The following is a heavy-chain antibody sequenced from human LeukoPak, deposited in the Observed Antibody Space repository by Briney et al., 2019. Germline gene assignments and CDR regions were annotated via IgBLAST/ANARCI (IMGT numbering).Heavy chain of an antibody. D-gene: IGHD3-10*02. CDR3: AELGITMIGGV. V-gene: IGHV3-48*04. CDR1: GFTFSSYS. J-gene: IGHJ6*04. Sequence: GGSLRLSCAASGFTFSSYSMNWVRQAPGKGLEWLSYISTSSIKHYADSVKGRFTISRDNAKNSLYLQMNSLRAEDTAVYYCAELGITMIGGVWGKGTTVTISS. CDR2: ISTSSIK.